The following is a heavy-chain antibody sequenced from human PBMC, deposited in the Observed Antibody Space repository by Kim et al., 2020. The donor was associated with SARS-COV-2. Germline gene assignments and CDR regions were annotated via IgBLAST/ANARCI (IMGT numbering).Heavy chain of an antibody. V-gene: IGHV1-46*01. CDR3: GRERGHCSGGSCYPGYYGMAV. J-gene: IGHJ6*02. CDR1: GNTFSNYY. D-gene: IGHD2-15*01. CDR2: INPSDGST. Sequence: ASVKVSCKASGNTFSNYYIYWVRQAPGQGLEWMGIINPSDGSTNYAQKFQDRVTMTRDTSTSTVYMDLSSMRSEDTAVYYCGRERGHCSGGSCYPGYYGMAVWSQGTTVTVSS.